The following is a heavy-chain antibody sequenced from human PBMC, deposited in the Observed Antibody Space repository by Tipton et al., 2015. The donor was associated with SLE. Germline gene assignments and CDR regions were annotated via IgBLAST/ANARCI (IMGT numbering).Heavy chain of an antibody. Sequence: SLRLSCAASGFTFDDYAMHWVRQAPGKGLEWVSGITWNSGSIGYADSVKGRFTISRDNAKNSLYMQMNGLRAEDTALYYCAKVDGRYFDWLNSRDVWGKGTTVTVSS. V-gene: IGHV3-9*01. CDR2: ITWNSGSI. CDR1: GFTFDDYA. J-gene: IGHJ6*03. D-gene: IGHD3-9*01. CDR3: AKVDGRYFDWLNSRDV.